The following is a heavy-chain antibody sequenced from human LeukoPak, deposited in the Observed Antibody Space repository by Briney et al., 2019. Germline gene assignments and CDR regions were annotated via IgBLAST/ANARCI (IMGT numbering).Heavy chain of an antibody. V-gene: IGHV3-74*01. CDR1: GCTFSSYW. D-gene: IGHD6-19*01. J-gene: IGHJ4*02. Sequence: GGSPRLSRAASGCTFSSYWKHWVRQAPRKGMVWVSRINTDGSSTNYADSVKGRFTISRDNAKNTLYLQMNNLRAEDTAVYYCSGGGSGWYSNYWGQGSLVTVSS. CDR3: SGGGSGWYSNY. CDR2: INTDGSST.